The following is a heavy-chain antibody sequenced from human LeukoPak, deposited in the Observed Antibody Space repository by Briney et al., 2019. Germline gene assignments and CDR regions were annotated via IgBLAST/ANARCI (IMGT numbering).Heavy chain of an antibody. CDR3: AKAKDITGTTGPLGY. J-gene: IGHJ4*02. D-gene: IGHD1-7*01. Sequence: PGGSLRLPCAASGFTFDDYAMHWVRQAPGKGLEWVSLISWDGGSTYYADSVKGRFTISRDNSKNSLYLQMNSLRAEDTALYYCAKAKDITGTTGPLGYWGQGTLVTVSS. CDR1: GFTFDDYA. CDR2: ISWDGGST. V-gene: IGHV3-43D*03.